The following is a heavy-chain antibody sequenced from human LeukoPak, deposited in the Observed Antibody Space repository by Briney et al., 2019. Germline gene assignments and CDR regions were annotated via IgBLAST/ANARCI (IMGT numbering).Heavy chain of an antibody. V-gene: IGHV4-34*01. CDR3: ARRGLRAGGFDY. CDR2: INHSGST. CDR1: GGSFSGYY. J-gene: IGHJ4*02. D-gene: IGHD3-10*01. Sequence: RPSETLSLTCAVYGGSFSGYYWSWIRQPPGKGLEWIGEINHSGSTNYNPSLKSRVTISVDTSKNQFSLKLSSVTAADTAVYYCARRGLRAGGFDYWGQGTLVTVSS.